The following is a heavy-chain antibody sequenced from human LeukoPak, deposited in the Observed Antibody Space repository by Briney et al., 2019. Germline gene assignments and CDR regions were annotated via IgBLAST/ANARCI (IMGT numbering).Heavy chain of an antibody. CDR3: ARAFGSGSQVINYFDF. J-gene: IGHJ4*02. CDR1: GFTFITYW. CDR2: INSDGSTT. V-gene: IGHV3-74*01. Sequence: GGSLRLSRAASGFTFITYWMHWVRQAPGKGLVWVSSINSDGSTTTYADSVKGRFTISRDNAKNMVYLQMNSLRAEDTAVYYCARAFGSGSQVINYFDFWGQGTLVTVSP. D-gene: IGHD3-10*01.